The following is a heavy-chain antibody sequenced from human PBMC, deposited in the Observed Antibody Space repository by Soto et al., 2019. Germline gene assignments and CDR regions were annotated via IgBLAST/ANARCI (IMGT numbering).Heavy chain of an antibody. Sequence: GGSLRLSCAASGFSFSNYAMHWVRQAPGKGLVWVSRINSDGSSTSYADSVKGRFTISRDNAKNTLYLQMNSLRAEDTAVYYCASLTTVVTMGGYWGQGILVTVSS. CDR3: ASLTTVVTMGGY. J-gene: IGHJ4*02. CDR2: INSDGSST. D-gene: IGHD4-17*01. CDR1: GFSFSNYA. V-gene: IGHV3-74*01.